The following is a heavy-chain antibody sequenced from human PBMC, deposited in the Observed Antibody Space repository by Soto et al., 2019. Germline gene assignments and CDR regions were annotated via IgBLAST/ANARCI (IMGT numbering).Heavy chain of an antibody. D-gene: IGHD3-10*01. J-gene: IGHJ6*02. CDR2: IIPLFGTA. V-gene: IGHV1-69*01. Sequence: QVQPVQSGAEVKKPGSSVKVSCKASGGTFSSYAISWVRQAPGQGLEWMGGIIPLFGTAKYAQKFQGRVTLTVDESTRTGYMERSSLRSEDTAVYYCATMGQETTFYGSGSGFDMDVCGQGTTVTVSS. CDR1: GGTFSSYA. CDR3: ATMGQETTFYGSGSGFDMDV.